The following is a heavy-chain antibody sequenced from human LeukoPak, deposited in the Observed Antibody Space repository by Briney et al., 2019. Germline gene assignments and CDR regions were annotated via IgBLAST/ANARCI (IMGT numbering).Heavy chain of an antibody. D-gene: IGHD6-13*01. CDR1: GFTFSGSA. CDR2: IRSKAYGGTT. V-gene: IGHV3-49*03. Sequence: GGSLRLSCAASGFTFSGSAMSWFRQAPGKGLEWVGFIRSKAYGGTTEYAASVKGRFTISRDDSKSIAYLRMSSLKTEDTAVYYCTRGLSSSWYGQYFDYWGQGTLVTVSS. J-gene: IGHJ4*02. CDR3: TRGLSSSWYGQYFDY.